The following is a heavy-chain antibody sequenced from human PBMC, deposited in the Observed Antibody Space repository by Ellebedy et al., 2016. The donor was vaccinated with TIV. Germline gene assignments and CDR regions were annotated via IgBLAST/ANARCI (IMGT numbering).Heavy chain of an antibody. CDR3: AGSSGWYYYYYYGMDV. V-gene: IGHV4-4*07. CDR2: IYTSGST. CDR1: GGSISSYY. J-gene: IGHJ6*02. D-gene: IGHD6-19*01. Sequence: SETLSLTCTVSGGSISSYYWSWIRQPAGKGLEWIGRIYTSGSTNYNPSLKSRVPMSVDTSKNQFSLKLSSVTASDTAVYYCAGSSGWYYYYYYGMDVWGQGTTVTVSS.